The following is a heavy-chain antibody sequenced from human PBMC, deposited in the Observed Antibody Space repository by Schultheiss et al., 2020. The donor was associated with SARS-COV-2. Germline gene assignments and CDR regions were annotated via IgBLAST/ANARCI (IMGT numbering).Heavy chain of an antibody. Sequence: GESLKISCAASGFTFSGYAMTWVRQAPGKGLEWVSSINGFGIITYYADSVKGRFTISRDDSRNTLYLQMNSLRAEDTALYHCAREMVGATAGGMDVWGQGTTVTVSS. D-gene: IGHD1-26*01. V-gene: IGHV3-23*01. CDR1: GFTFSGYA. CDR3: AREMVGATAGGMDV. J-gene: IGHJ6*02. CDR2: INGFGIIT.